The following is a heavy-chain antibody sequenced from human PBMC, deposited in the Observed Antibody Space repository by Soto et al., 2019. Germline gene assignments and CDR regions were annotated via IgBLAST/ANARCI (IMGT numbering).Heavy chain of an antibody. CDR3: ARRGNYCSSTSCYGLDAIDI. CDR2: ISSSSSYI. Sequence: PGGSLRLCCAASGFTFSSYSMNWVRQAPGKGLEWVSSISSSSSYIYYADSVKGRFTISRDNAKNSLYLQMNSLRAEDTAVYYCARRGNYCSSTSCYGLDAIDIWGQGTMVTVSS. D-gene: IGHD2-2*01. J-gene: IGHJ3*02. V-gene: IGHV3-21*01. CDR1: GFTFSSYS.